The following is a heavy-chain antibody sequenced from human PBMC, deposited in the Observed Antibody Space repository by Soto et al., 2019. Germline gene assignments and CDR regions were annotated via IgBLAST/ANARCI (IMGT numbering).Heavy chain of an antibody. CDR3: ARRPPTWYDTNGGSFDX. J-gene: IGHJ4*02. V-gene: IGHV3-30-3*01. Sequence: GGSLRLSFAASGFTFSRFGLHWVRQAPGKGLEWVTFISFDGSNEYYADSVKGRFTISRDNSKRTLYLQMNSLRGDDTAVYYCARRPPTWYDTNGGSFDXWGQGTLVTVSX. D-gene: IGHD2-8*01. CDR1: GFTFSRFG. CDR2: ISFDGSNE.